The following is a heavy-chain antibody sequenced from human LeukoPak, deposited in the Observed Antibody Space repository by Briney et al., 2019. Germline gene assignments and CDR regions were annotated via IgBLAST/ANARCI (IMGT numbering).Heavy chain of an antibody. CDR2: INTNSGGT. CDR1: GYTFTGYY. J-gene: IGHJ3*02. V-gene: IGHV1-2*02. CDR3: ASLSIRITMVRGDAFDI. D-gene: IGHD3-10*01. Sequence: ASVKVSCKASGYTFTGYYMHWVRQAPGQGLEWMGWINTNSGGTNYAQKFQGRATMTRDTSISTAYMELSRLRSDDTAVYYCASLSIRITMVRGDAFDIWGQGTMVTVSS.